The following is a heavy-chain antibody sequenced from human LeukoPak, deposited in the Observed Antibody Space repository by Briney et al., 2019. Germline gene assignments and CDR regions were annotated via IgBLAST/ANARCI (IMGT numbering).Heavy chain of an antibody. J-gene: IGHJ5*02. V-gene: IGHV3-23*01. CDR3: AKDSRSSGWYNWFDP. D-gene: IGHD6-19*01. Sequence: GGSLRLSCAASGFTVSSNYMSWVRQAPGKGLDWVSAISGCGDSTYYADSVKGRFTISRDNSKNTLYLQMNRLRAEDTAIYYCAKDSRSSGWYNWFDPWGQGTLVTVSS. CDR1: GFTVSSNY. CDR2: ISGCGDST.